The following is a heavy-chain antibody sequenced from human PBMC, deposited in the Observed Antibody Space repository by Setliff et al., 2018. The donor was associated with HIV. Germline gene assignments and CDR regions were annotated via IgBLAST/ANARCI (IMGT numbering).Heavy chain of an antibody. CDR1: GGSFSGYC. CDR2: VTHSGRT. V-gene: IGHV4-34*01. J-gene: IGHJ4*02. D-gene: IGHD6-19*01. Sequence: SETLSLTCAVYGGSFSGYCWSWIRQPPGKGLEWIGEVTHSGRTNYNPSIETRVTTAVDTSKKQFSLRLTSVTAADTAVYYCARGVRDNSGWSSYYFDYWGQGTLVTVSS. CDR3: ARGVRDNSGWSSYYFDY.